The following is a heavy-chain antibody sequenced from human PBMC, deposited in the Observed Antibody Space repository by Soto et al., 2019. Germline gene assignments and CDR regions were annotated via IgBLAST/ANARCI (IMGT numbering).Heavy chain of an antibody. V-gene: IGHV1-3*01. CDR1: GYTFTSYG. CDR2: INAGNGNT. D-gene: IGHD3-22*01. Sequence: ASVKVCCKASGYTFTSYGMHWVRQAPGQRLEWMGWINAGNGNTKYSQKFQGRVTMTRDTSASTAYMELRSLRSDDTAVYYCARDHPIGNQIVYWGQGTLVTISS. CDR3: ARDHPIGNQIVY. J-gene: IGHJ4*02.